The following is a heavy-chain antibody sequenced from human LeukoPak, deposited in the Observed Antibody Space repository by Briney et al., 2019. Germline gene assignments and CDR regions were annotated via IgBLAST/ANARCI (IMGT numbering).Heavy chain of an antibody. Sequence: GGSLKLSCAASGFTFSGSAMHWVRQASGKGLEWVGRIRSKANSYATAYAASVKGRFTISRDDSKNTAYLQMNSLKTEDTAVYYCTRHYYYDSGPGYWGQGTLVTVSS. J-gene: IGHJ4*02. V-gene: IGHV3-73*01. CDR2: IRSKANSYAT. CDR3: TRHYYYDSGPGY. CDR1: GFTFSGSA. D-gene: IGHD3-22*01.